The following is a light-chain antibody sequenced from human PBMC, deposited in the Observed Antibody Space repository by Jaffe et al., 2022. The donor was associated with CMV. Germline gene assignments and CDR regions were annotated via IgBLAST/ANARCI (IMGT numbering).Light chain of an antibody. J-gene: IGLJ2*01. CDR1: GSDTGGYNR. Sequence: QSALTQPPSVSGSPGQSVTISCTGTGSDTGGYNRVSWYQQPPGTAPKLMIYEVSNRPSGVPVRFSGSKSGNTASLTISGLQAEDEADYYCSTYTSSDTLVIFGGGTKLTVL. CDR2: EVS. V-gene: IGLV2-18*02. CDR3: STYTSSDTLVI.